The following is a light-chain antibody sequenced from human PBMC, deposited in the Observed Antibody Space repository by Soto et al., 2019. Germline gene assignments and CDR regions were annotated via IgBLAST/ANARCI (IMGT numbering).Light chain of an antibody. CDR2: GVT. CDR3: SSYTTRSTYVV. Sequence: QSVLTQPASVSGSPGQSITISCTGTDSDVGGYNYVSWYQQHPGKAPKLIIYGVTNRPSGVSNRFSGSKSGNTASLTISGLQGEDEADYYCSSYTTRSTYVVLGGGTKLTVL. V-gene: IGLV2-14*01. CDR1: DSDVGGYNY. J-gene: IGLJ2*01.